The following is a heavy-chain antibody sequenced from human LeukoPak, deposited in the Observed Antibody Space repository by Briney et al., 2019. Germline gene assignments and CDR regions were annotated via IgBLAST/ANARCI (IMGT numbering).Heavy chain of an antibody. V-gene: IGHV3-11*06. J-gene: IGHJ6*04. Sequence: GGSLRLSCAAPGFTFSDYYMSWIRQAPGKGLEGVSDISSSSSYTNYADSVKGRFTISRDNAKNSLYLQMNSLRAEDTAVYYCARDTAMVYYYGMDVWGKGTTVTVSS. CDR3: ARDTAMVYYYGMDV. D-gene: IGHD5-18*01. CDR1: GFTFSDYY. CDR2: ISSSSSYT.